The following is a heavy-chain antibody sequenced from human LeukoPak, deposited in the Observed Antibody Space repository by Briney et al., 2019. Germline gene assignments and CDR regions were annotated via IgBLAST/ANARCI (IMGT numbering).Heavy chain of an antibody. CDR3: ARDHYKNFDY. V-gene: IGHV3-21*01. J-gene: IGHJ4*02. CDR2: ISSSSSYI. Sequence: GGSLRLSCAASGFTFSSYTMNWVRQAPGKGPEWVSSISSSSSYIFYADSVKGRFTISRDNAKNSLYLQMNSLRAEDTAVYYCARDHYKNFDYWGQGTLVTVSS. D-gene: IGHD4-11*01. CDR1: GFTFSSYT.